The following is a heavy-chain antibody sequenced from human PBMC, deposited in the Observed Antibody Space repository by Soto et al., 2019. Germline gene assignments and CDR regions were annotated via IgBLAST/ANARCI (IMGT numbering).Heavy chain of an antibody. CDR1: GFIFNNYA. Sequence: GGSLRLSCTASGFIFNNYAMTWVRQAPGKGLEWVSTIRGSGATTHYADSVKGRFSISRDNSKNTVYLQMNSLRAGDTALYYCAKNRGSVAGAGFDYWDQGTLVTVSS. J-gene: IGHJ4*02. V-gene: IGHV3-23*01. D-gene: IGHD6-19*01. CDR3: AKNRGSVAGAGFDY. CDR2: IRGSGATT.